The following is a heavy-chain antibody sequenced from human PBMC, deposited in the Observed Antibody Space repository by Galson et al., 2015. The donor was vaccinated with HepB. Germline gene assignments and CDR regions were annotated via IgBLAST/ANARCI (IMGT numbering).Heavy chain of an antibody. Sequence: SETLSLTCGVYGGSLSGYYWSWIRQPPGKGLEWIGEIIHSGDTKYNPSLKSRVTIVVDRSNNQFSLKLSSVTAADTAVYYCARNRGYYNVYMDLWGEGTTVTVFS. CDR1: GGSLSGYY. J-gene: IGHJ6*03. V-gene: IGHV4-34*12. CDR3: ARNRGYYNVYMDL. D-gene: IGHD3-9*01. CDR2: IIHSGDT.